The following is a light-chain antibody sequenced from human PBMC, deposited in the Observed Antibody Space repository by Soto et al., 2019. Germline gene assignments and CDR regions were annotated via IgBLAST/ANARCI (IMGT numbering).Light chain of an antibody. J-gene: IGLJ1*01. Sequence: QSVLTQPPSASGSPGQSVTFSCTGTSSDIGDYNYVSWYQQHPGKAPKVMIYEVSKQPSGVPDRFSGSKSGHTASLTVSGLQAEDEADYYCSSYAGSDIFYVFGTGTKVTVL. CDR3: SSYAGSDIFYV. CDR2: EVS. V-gene: IGLV2-8*01. CDR1: SSDIGDYNY.